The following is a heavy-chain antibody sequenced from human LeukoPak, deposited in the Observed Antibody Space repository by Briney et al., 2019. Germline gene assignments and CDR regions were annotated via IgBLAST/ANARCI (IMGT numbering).Heavy chain of an antibody. Sequence: SETLSLTCTVSGDSINNDYWTWIRQPPGKGLEWIGYMYNSGGTKYNPSLKSRVTILPDTPKNQFSLKLSSVTAADTAVYYCARHGEGASDYWGQGTLVTVSS. CDR1: GDSINNDY. J-gene: IGHJ4*02. CDR2: MYNSGGT. CDR3: ARHGEGASDY. V-gene: IGHV4-59*08. D-gene: IGHD3-16*01.